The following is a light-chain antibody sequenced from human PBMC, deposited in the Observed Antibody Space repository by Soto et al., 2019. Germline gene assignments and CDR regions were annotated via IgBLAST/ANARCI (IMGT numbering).Light chain of an antibody. J-gene: IGLJ1*01. CDR1: SSDIGGYYY. CDR2: DVT. Sequence: QSALTQPRSVSGSPGQSVTISCTGTSSDIGGYYYVSWYQQHPGKAPNLIIYDVTKRPSGVPDRFSGSKSGTTASLTISGLQAEDEADYYCFSYAGSYTFYVFGTGTKVTV. V-gene: IGLV2-11*01. CDR3: FSYAGSYTFYV.